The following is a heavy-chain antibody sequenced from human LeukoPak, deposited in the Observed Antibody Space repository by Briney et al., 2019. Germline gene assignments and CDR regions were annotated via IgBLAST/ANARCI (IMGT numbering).Heavy chain of an antibody. CDR1: GYTFTSYD. J-gene: IGHJ3*02. CDR2: MNPNSGNT. Sequence: ASVKVSCKASGYTFTSYDINWVRQATGQGLEWMGWMNPNSGNTGYAQKFQGRVTMTRDTSISTAYMELSRLRSDDTAVYYCARRYWDSSSWHDAFDIWGQGTMVTVSS. CDR3: ARRYWDSSSWHDAFDI. V-gene: IGHV1-8*01. D-gene: IGHD6-13*01.